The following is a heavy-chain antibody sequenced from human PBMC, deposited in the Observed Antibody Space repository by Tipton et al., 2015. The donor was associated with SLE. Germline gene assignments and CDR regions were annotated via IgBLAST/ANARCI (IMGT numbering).Heavy chain of an antibody. CDR2: IKSKADGGTT. CDR3: IPRGYSGY. CDR1: GFTFTNAW. D-gene: IGHD5-12*01. V-gene: IGHV3-15*01. Sequence: SLRLSCTVSGFTFTNAWLSWVRQAPGKGLEWGGRIKSKADGGTTDYVAPVKGRFTMSRDDAKKTLYLQINSLKTEDTAVYYCIPRGYSGYWGQGTLVTVSS. J-gene: IGHJ4*02.